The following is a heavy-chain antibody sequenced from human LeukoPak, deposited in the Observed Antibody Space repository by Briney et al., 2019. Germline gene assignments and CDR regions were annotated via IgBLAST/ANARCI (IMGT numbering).Heavy chain of an antibody. Sequence: SQTLSLTCAVSGGSISSGGYSWSWIRQTPGKGLEWIGYIYHSGSTYYNPSLKSRVTISVDRSKYQFSLKLSSVTAADTAVYYCARAGGSGSYYDYWGQGTLVTVSS. V-gene: IGHV4-30-2*01. CDR2: IYHSGST. J-gene: IGHJ4*02. CDR1: GGSISSGGYS. D-gene: IGHD3-10*01. CDR3: ARAGGSGSYYDY.